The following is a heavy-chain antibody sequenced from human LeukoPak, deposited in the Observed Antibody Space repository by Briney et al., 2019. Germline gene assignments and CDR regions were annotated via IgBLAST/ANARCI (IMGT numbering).Heavy chain of an antibody. CDR2: INHSGSA. J-gene: IGHJ5*02. CDR1: GGSFSGYS. CDR3: ARSRRGWFDP. Sequence: SETLSLTCAVYGGSFSGYSWSWIRHPPGQGLEWIGEINHSGSANYNPSLKSRVTISVDTAKNQFSLKLSSVTAADTAVYYCARSRRGWFDPWGQGTLVTVSS. V-gene: IGHV4-34*01.